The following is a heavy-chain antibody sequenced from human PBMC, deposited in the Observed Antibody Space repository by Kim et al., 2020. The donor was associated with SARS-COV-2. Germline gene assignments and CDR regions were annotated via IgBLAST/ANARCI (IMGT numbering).Heavy chain of an antibody. J-gene: IGHJ3*02. CDR3: ARFSTGPYSTLFDAFDI. CDR1: GGSFSGYY. CDR2: INHSGST. Sequence: SETLSLTCAVYGGSFSGYYWSWIRQPPGKGLEWIGEINHSGSTNYNPSLKSRVTISVDTSKNQFSLKLSSVTAADTAVYYCARFSTGPYSTLFDAFDIWG. D-gene: IGHD6-13*01. V-gene: IGHV4-34*01.